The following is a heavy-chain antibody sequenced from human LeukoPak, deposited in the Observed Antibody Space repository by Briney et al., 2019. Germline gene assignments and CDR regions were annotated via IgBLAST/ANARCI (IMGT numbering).Heavy chain of an antibody. J-gene: IGHJ4*02. CDR2: IWYDGSNK. CDR3: ARDSAYYYDSSGYDY. D-gene: IGHD3-22*01. CDR1: GFTFSSYG. Sequence: GGSLRLSCAASGFTFSSYGMHWVRQAPGKGLEWVAVIWYDGSNKYYADSVKGRFTISRDNSKNTLYLQMNSLRAEDTAVYYCARDSAYYYDSSGYDYWGQGTLVTVS. V-gene: IGHV3-33*01.